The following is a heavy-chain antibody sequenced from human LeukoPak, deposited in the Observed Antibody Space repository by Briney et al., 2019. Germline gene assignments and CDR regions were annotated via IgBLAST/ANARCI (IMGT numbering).Heavy chain of an antibody. D-gene: IGHD4-17*01. Sequence: GGSLRLSCAASGFTFSSYGMHWVRQAPGKGLEWVAFIRFDGSNKYYADSVKGRFTISRDNSKNTLYLQMNSLRPEDTAVYYCARDYSTVTTFFDYWGQGTLVTVSS. CDR2: IRFDGSNK. V-gene: IGHV3-30*02. CDR3: ARDYSTVTTFFDY. CDR1: GFTFSSYG. J-gene: IGHJ4*02.